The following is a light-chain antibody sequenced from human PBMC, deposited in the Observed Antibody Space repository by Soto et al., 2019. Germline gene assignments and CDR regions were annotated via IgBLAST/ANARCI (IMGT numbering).Light chain of an antibody. V-gene: IGKV3-20*01. CDR3: QHYATSPRT. Sequence: EVVVTQSPGTLSLSPGERATLSCRTSRSISSSSLAWYQQKAGQAPRLLIYGASSRANGIPDRFSGSGSGTDFTLTITGLEPEDVAVCYCQHYATSPRTFGQGTKVEVK. CDR1: RSISSSS. J-gene: IGKJ1*01. CDR2: GAS.